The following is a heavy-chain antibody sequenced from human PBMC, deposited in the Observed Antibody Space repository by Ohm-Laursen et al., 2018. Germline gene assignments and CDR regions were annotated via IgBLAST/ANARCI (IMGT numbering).Heavy chain of an antibody. J-gene: IGHJ3*02. CDR1: GFTFSSYA. V-gene: IGHV3-23*01. D-gene: IGHD3-22*01. CDR2: VSGNGGSA. Sequence: SLRLSCSASGFTFSSYAMSWVRQAPGMGLEWVSGVSGNGGSAYYADSVKGRFTISRDNSKNTLYLQMNSLRAEDTAVYYCAKGGSGYYDSSGSPMLAFDIWGQGTMVTVSS. CDR3: AKGGSGYYDSSGSPMLAFDI.